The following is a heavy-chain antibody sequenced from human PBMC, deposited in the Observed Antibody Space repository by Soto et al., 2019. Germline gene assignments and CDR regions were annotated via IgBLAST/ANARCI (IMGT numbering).Heavy chain of an antibody. J-gene: IGHJ4*02. CDR3: ARDLLRTGHFDY. CDR2: IDYSGTT. Sequence: PSETLSLTCTVSGDSVSSGGSYWSWIRQPPGKGLEWIGNIDYSGTTNYNPSIKSRVTILGDTSKNQFSLHLTDVTAADTAVYYCARDLLRTGHFDYWGLGTLVTVSS. V-gene: IGHV4-61*08. CDR1: GDSVSSGGSY.